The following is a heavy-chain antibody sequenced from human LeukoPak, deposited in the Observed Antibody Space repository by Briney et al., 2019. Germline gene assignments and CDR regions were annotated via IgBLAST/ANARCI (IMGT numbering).Heavy chain of an antibody. CDR2: ISYDGSNK. D-gene: IGHD3-3*01. CDR1: GFTFSSYG. V-gene: IGHV3-30*18. CDR3: AKEPNPDLLEWLWDP. Sequence: PGGSLRLSCAASGFTFSSYGMHWVRQAPGKGLEWVAVISYDGSNKYYADSVKGRFTISKDNSKNTLYLQMNSLRAEDTAVYYCAKEPNPDLLEWLWDPWGQGTLVTVSS. J-gene: IGHJ5*02.